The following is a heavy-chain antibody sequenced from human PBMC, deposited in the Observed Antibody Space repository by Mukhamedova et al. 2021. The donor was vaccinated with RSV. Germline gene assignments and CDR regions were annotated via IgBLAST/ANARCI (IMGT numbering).Heavy chain of an antibody. CDR3: ARRRLRGYYYDSSGYYYD. J-gene: IGHJ6*01. D-gene: IGHD3-22*01. Sequence: SSYYWGWIRQPPGKGLEWIGSIYYSGSTYYNPSLKSRVTISVDTSKNQFSLKLSSVTAADTAVYYCARRRLRGYYYDSSGYYYD. CDR2: IYYSGST. V-gene: IGHV4-39*01. CDR1: SSYY.